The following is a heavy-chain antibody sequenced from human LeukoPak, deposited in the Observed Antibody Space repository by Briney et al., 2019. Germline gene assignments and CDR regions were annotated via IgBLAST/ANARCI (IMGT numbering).Heavy chain of an antibody. J-gene: IGHJ4*02. CDR3: AKDNRDGSGSFDY. V-gene: IGHV3-30*02. Sequence: GGSLRLSCAASGFTFSSYGMHWVRQAPGKGLEWVAFIRYDGSNKYYADSVKGRFTISRDNSKNTLYLQMNSLRAEDTAVYYCAKDNRDGSGSFDYWGQGTLVTVSS. CDR1: GFTFSSYG. D-gene: IGHD3-10*01. CDR2: IRYDGSNK.